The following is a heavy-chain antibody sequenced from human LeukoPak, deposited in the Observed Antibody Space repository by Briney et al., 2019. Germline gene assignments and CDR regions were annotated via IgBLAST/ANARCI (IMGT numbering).Heavy chain of an antibody. V-gene: IGHV3-7*01. D-gene: IGHD6-13*01. Sequence: WGSLSLSCAVSGFTFTDYWMNWVRQAPGKGLEWVASIRQDGGEKYYVDSVKGRFTISRDNTKNSLYLQMSALRAEDTAVYYCARDGTAAGLYFDLWGQGTLVTVSS. CDR1: GFTFTDYW. CDR2: IRQDGGEK. CDR3: ARDGTAAGLYFDL. J-gene: IGHJ4*01.